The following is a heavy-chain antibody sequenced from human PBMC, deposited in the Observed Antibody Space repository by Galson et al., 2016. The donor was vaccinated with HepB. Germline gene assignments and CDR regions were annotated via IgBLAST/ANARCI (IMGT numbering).Heavy chain of an antibody. Sequence: QSGAEVKKPGESLRISCKGSGYSFTSYWINWVRQMPGKGLEWMGRIDPSDSYIHYSPYFQGPVTISADKSISAAYLQWSSLKASDTAMYYCARQYCSGGSCYSGFYYYYGMDVWGQGTTVTVSS. CDR1: GYSFTSYW. V-gene: IGHV5-10-1*01. CDR2: IDPSDSYI. D-gene: IGHD2-15*01. CDR3: ARQYCSGGSCYSGFYYYYGMDV. J-gene: IGHJ6*02.